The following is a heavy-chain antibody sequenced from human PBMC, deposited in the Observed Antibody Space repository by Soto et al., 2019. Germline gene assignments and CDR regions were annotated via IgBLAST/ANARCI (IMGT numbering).Heavy chain of an antibody. CDR1: GGSISSSSYY. D-gene: IGHD1-26*01. J-gene: IGHJ4*02. V-gene: IGHV4-39*01. CDR2: IYYSGST. Sequence: QLQLQESGPGLVKPSETLSLTCTVSGGSISSSSYYWGWIRQPPGKGLEWIGSIYYSGSTYYNPSLKSRVTISVDTSKNQFSLKLSSVTAADTAVYYCARQKLEWELNFDYWGQGTLVTVSS. CDR3: ARQKLEWELNFDY.